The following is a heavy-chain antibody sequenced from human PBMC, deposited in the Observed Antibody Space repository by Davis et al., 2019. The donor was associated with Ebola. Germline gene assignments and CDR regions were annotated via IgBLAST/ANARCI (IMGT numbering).Heavy chain of an antibody. J-gene: IGHJ4*02. CDR1: GGTFTSYT. CDR3: ATSLPGRWMTKDYFDY. V-gene: IGHV1-69*02. Sequence: AASVKVSCKASGGTFTSYTFSWVRQAPGQGLEWMGRINPITGITTYALKFQNRVTITADKRTSTAYMELSGLRHEDAAMYFCATSLPGRWMTKDYFDYWGQGTLVTVSS. D-gene: IGHD4-23*01. CDR2: INPITGIT.